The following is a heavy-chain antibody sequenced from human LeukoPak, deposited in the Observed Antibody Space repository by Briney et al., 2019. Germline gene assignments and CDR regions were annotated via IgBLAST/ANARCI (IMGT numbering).Heavy chain of an antibody. D-gene: IGHD3-3*01. CDR1: GGSISSYY. CDR2: IYYSGST. Sequence: SETLSLTCTVSGGSISSYYWSWIRQPPGKGLEWIGYIYYSGSTNYNPSLKSRVTISVDTSKNQFSLKLSSVTAADTAVYYCARDLGWSGYKWYFDLWGRGTLVTVSS. V-gene: IGHV4-59*01. J-gene: IGHJ2*01. CDR3: ARDLGWSGYKWYFDL.